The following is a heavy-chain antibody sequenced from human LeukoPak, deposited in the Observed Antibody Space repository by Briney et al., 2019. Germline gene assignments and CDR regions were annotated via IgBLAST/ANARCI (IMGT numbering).Heavy chain of an antibody. CDR3: AKALAYLGITMVRGVIEGYYFDY. Sequence: GGSLRLSCAASGFTFSSYGMHWVRQAPGKGLEWVAVISYDGSNKYYADSVKGRFTISRDNSKNTLYLQMNSLRAEDTAVYYCAKALAYLGITMVRGVIEGYYFDYWGQGTLVTVSS. V-gene: IGHV3-30*18. D-gene: IGHD3-10*01. CDR2: ISYDGSNK. J-gene: IGHJ4*02. CDR1: GFTFSSYG.